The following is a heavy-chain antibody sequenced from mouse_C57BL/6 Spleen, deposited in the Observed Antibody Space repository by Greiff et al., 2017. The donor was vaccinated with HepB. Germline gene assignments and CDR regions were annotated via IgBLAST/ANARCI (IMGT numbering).Heavy chain of an antibody. CDR1: GFSLTSYA. V-gene: IGHV2-9-1*01. J-gene: IGHJ3*01. CDR3: ARNSHYYGSSYDWFAY. CDR2: IWTGGGT. Sequence: VKLQESGPGLVAPSQSLSITCTVSGFSLTSYAISWVRQPPGKGLEWLGVIWTGGGTNYNSALKSRLSISKDNSKSQVFLKMNSLQTDDTARYYCARNSHYYGSSYDWFAYWGQGTLVTVSA. D-gene: IGHD1-1*01.